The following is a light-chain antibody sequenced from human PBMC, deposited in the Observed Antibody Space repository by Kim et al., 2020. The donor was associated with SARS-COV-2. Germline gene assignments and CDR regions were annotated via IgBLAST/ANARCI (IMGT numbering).Light chain of an antibody. CDR1: QSVSSTY. CDR3: QQYGSSPIT. Sequence: EIVLTQSPGTLSLSPGERATLSCRASQSVSSTYLAWYQQKPGQAPRLLIYGASSRATGIPDRFSGSGSETDFTLTISRLEPEDFAVYSCQQYGSSPITFGQVTRMEIK. J-gene: IGKJ5*01. V-gene: IGKV3-20*01. CDR2: GAS.